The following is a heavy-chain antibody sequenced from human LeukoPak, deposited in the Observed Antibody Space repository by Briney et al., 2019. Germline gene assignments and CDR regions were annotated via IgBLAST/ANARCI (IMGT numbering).Heavy chain of an antibody. J-gene: IGHJ4*02. Sequence: GASLKISCKGSGYRFTSYWIGWVRRMPGKGLEWMGIIYPGDSDTRYSPSFQGQVTISADKSISTAYLQWSSLKASDTAMYYCARRGQDGSGSYYFDYWGQGTLVTVSS. CDR3: ARRGQDGSGSYYFDY. V-gene: IGHV5-51*01. D-gene: IGHD3-10*01. CDR2: IYPGDSDT. CDR1: GYRFTSYW.